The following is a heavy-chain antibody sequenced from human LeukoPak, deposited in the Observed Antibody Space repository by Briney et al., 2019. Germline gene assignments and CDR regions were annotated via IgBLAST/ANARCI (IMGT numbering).Heavy chain of an antibody. CDR2: MNHSGST. V-gene: IGHV4-34*01. Sequence: PSETLSLTCAVSGGSFSGYYWSWIRQPPGKGLEWIGEMNHSGSTSHNPSLKSRVTISVDTSKNQFSLKVTSVTAADTAVYYCARGLISGDYSKSFEYWGQGTLVTVSS. CDR1: GGSFSGYY. D-gene: IGHD4-11*01. CDR3: ARGLISGDYSKSFEY. J-gene: IGHJ4*02.